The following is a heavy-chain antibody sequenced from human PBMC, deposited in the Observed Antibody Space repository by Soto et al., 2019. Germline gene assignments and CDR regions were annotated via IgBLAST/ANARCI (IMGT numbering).Heavy chain of an antibody. CDR2: IVVGTGST. V-gene: IGHV1-58*01. D-gene: IGHD6-13*01. CDR3: ARGPLTISWY. CDR1: GITFRRTA. J-gene: IGHJ4*01. Sequence: SVKVSCKASGITFRRTAVQWMRQARGQRLEWIGRIVVGTGSTTYAQIVQERIAITRDMSTNTAYMELSGLRPEDTAVYYCARGPLTISWYWGQGTRVTVSS.